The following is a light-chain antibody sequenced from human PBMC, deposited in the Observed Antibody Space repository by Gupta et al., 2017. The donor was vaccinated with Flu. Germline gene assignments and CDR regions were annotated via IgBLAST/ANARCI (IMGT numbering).Light chain of an antibody. CDR3: QQYDNHPLT. CDR2: EAS. Sequence: PSTLSASVGDRVTITCQATHNISNLLHWYQQKPGKAPNLLIYEASNLERGVPSRFSGSGSGKEYILTISSLQPDDIATYYCQQYDNHPLTFGEGTKVEI. V-gene: IGKV1-33*01. J-gene: IGKJ4*01. CDR1: HNISNL.